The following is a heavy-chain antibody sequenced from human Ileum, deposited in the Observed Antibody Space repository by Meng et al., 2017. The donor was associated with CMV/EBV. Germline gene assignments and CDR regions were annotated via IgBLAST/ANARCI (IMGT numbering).Heavy chain of an antibody. V-gene: IGHV3-21*01. Sequence: SGFTFSSYSMNWLRQAPGKGLEWVSSISSSSSSIYYPDSVKGRFTISRDNAKNSLYLQMNSLRAEDTAVYYCARDRLEGDYSGPGYWGQGTLVTVSS. CDR2: ISSSSSSI. D-gene: IGHD1-1*01. CDR1: GFTFSSYS. CDR3: ARDRLEGDYSGPGY. J-gene: IGHJ4*02.